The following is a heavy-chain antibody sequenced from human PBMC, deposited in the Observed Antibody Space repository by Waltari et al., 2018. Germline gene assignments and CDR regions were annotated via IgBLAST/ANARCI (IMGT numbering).Heavy chain of an antibody. V-gene: IGHV3-48*03. D-gene: IGHD3-22*01. Sequence: EVQLVVSGGGLVQPGGSLRLSCAASGFTFSSYEMNWVRQAPGTGLEWVSYISSSGSTIYYADYVKGRFTIARDNAKNSLYLQMNSLRAEDTAVYYCASLELDYYDSSGYYSPFDYWGQGTLVTVSS. J-gene: IGHJ4*02. CDR2: ISSSGSTI. CDR3: ASLELDYYDSSGYYSPFDY. CDR1: GFTFSSYE.